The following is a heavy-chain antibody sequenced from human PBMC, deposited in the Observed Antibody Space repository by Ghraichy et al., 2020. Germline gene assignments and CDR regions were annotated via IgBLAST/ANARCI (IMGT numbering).Heavy chain of an antibody. J-gene: IGHJ4*02. CDR3: TKDHVVVGGWYKGVFDD. CDR2: ISGSGDST. CDR1: GITFGSYA. V-gene: IGHV3-23*01. Sequence: GGSLRLSCLASGITFGSYAMYWARLAPGKGLEWVSAISGSGDSTYYVDSVKGRFTISRDNSKNTLYLQMNSLRADDTAVYYCTKDHVVVGGWYKGVFDDWGQGTLVTVPS. D-gene: IGHD6-19*01.